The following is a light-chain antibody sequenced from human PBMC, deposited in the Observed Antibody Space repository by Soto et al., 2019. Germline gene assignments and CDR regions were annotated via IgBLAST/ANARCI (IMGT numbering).Light chain of an antibody. V-gene: IGLV2-11*01. CDR3: CSYAGSYTHV. CDR2: DVS. CDR1: SSDVGGYNY. Sequence: QSALTQPRSVSGSPGPSVTISCTGTSSDVGGYNYVSWYQQHPGKAPKLMIYDVSKRPSGVPDRFSGSKSGNTASLTISGLQAEDEADYCCCSYAGSYTHVFGTGTKLTVL. J-gene: IGLJ1*01.